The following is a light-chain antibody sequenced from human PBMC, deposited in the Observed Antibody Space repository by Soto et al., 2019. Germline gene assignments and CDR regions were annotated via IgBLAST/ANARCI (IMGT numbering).Light chain of an antibody. Sequence: SYELTQPPSVLVAPGKTARITCGGNNIGSKSVHWYQQKPGQAPVLVIYYDSDRPSGIPERFSGSNSGNTATLTISRVEAGDEADYYCQVWDSSSDHHVFGTGTKVTVL. CDR1: NIGSKS. CDR3: QVWDSSSDHHV. J-gene: IGLJ1*01. V-gene: IGLV3-21*04. CDR2: YDS.